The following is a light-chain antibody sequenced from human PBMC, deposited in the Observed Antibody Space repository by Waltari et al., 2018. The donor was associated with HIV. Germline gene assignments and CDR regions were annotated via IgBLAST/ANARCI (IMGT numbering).Light chain of an antibody. CDR2: AAS. V-gene: IGKV1-39*01. Sequence: DIQMTQSPSSLSASVGDRVTMTCRASQSISNYLNWYQQGPGKAPKLLIYAASNMQSGVPSRFSGSGSGTDFTLTITSLQPEDFATYYCQQSYTTPLTFGPGTKVDVK. J-gene: IGKJ3*01. CDR1: QSISNY. CDR3: QQSYTTPLT.